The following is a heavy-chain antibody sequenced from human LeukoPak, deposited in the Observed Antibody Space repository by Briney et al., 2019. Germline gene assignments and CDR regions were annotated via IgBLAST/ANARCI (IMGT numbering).Heavy chain of an antibody. CDR2: ISGSGGST. J-gene: IGHJ4*02. CDR1: GFTFSSYA. V-gene: IGHV3-23*01. D-gene: IGHD6-13*01. Sequence: SGGSLSLSCAASGFTFSSYAMSWVRQAPGKGLEWVSAISGSGGSTYYADSVKGRFTISRDKSKNTLYLQMNSLRAEDTAVYYCAKFIAADPGFDDWGQGTLVTVSS. CDR3: AKFIAADPGFDD.